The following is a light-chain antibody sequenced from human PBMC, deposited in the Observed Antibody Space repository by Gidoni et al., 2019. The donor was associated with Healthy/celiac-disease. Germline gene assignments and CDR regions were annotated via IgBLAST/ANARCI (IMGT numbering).Light chain of an antibody. J-gene: IGKJ4*01. CDR1: QSVSIY. Sequence: EIVLTQSPATLSLSPGERATLSCRASQSVSIYLAWYQQKPGQAPRLLIYDASNRATGIPARFSGSGSGTDFTLTISSLEPEDFAVYYCQQRSNWQRLTFGGGTKVEIK. CDR3: QQRSNWQRLT. CDR2: DAS. V-gene: IGKV3-11*01.